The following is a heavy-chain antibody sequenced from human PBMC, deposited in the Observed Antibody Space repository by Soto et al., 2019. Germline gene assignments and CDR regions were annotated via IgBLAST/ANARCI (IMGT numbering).Heavy chain of an antibody. CDR2: AHYSGST. CDR1: GKSVSTFY. CDR3: ARGTDYTQIASYHYGMDV. V-gene: IGHV4-59*02. Sequence: SETLSLTCTVSGKSVSTFYWSWIRQPPGKGLEWIGHAHYSGSTNYDPSLKSRVTISVDMSKNQVSLRLTSVTAADTAVYYCARGTDYTQIASYHYGMDVWGQGTSVTVSS. D-gene: IGHD4-4*01. J-gene: IGHJ6*02.